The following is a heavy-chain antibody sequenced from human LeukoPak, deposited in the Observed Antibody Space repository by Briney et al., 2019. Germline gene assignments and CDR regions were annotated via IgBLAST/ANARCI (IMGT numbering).Heavy chain of an antibody. D-gene: IGHD3-10*02. CDR1: GFTFSRYW. J-gene: IGHJ6*04. Sequence: GGSLRLSCAASGFTFSRYWMTWVRQAPGKGLEWVSYISSSGSTIYYADSVKGRFTISRDNAKNSLYLQMNSLRAEDTAVYYCAELGITMIGGVWGKGTTVTISS. CDR2: ISSSGSTI. V-gene: IGHV3-48*03. CDR3: AELGITMIGGV.